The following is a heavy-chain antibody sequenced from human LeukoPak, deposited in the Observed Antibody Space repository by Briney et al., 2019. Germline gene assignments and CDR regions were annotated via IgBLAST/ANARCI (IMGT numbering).Heavy chain of an antibody. V-gene: IGHV1-69*05. J-gene: IGHJ4*02. CDR3: AREWELLNGGLYY. D-gene: IGHD2-15*01. CDR1: GGTFSSYA. Sequence: SVKVSCKASGGTFSSYAISWVRQAPGQGLEWMGRIIPIFGTANYAQKFQGRVTLTTDESTSTAYMELSSLRSEDTAVYYCAREWELLNGGLYYWGQGTLVTVSS. CDR2: IIPIFGTA.